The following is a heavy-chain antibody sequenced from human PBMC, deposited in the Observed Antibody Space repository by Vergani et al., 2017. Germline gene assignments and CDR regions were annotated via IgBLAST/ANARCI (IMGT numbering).Heavy chain of an antibody. D-gene: IGHD3-3*01. Sequence: EVQLVQSGAEVKKPGESLKISCKGSGYRVTNYGIGWVRQMPGKGMEWMGIIYPGDSDTRYSPTFQGQVTISADKSSSTAYLQWSSLKASDTAMYYCAKRGYDPRDAFDIWGQGTMVTVSS. CDR2: IYPGDSDT. CDR3: AKRGYDPRDAFDI. J-gene: IGHJ3*02. CDR1: GYRVTNYG. V-gene: IGHV5-51*01.